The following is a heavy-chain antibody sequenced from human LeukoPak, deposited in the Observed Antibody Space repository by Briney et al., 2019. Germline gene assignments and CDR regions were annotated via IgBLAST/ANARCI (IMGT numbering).Heavy chain of an antibody. V-gene: IGHV3-13*01. D-gene: IGHD3-9*01. CDR1: GFTFSSYD. CDR2: IGTAGDT. J-gene: IGHJ4*02. Sequence: GGSLRLSCAASGFTFSSYDMHWVRQATGKGLEWVSAIGTAGDTYYPDSVKGRFTISRENAKNSLYLQMNSLRAGDTAVYYCARGRTYYDILTGYSSPPDLVDYWGQGTLVTVSS. CDR3: ARGRTYYDILTGYSSPPDLVDY.